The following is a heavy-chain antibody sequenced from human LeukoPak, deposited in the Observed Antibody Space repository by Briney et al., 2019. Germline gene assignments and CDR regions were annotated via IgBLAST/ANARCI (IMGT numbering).Heavy chain of an antibody. CDR1: GYTFTGYY. V-gene: IGHV1-69*06. Sequence: ASVKVSCKASGYTFTGYYMHWVRQAPGQGLEWMGGITPIFGTANYAQKFQGRVTITADKSTSTAYMELSSLRSEDTAVYYCARDRGYCSGGSCYPYNWFDPWGQGTLVTVSS. CDR3: ARDRGYCSGGSCYPYNWFDP. D-gene: IGHD2-15*01. J-gene: IGHJ5*02. CDR2: ITPIFGTA.